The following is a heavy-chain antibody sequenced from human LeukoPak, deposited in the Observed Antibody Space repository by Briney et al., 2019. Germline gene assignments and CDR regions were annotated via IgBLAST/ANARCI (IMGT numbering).Heavy chain of an antibody. Sequence: SETLSLTCTVSGGSISSYYWSWIRQPPGKGLEWIGYIYYSGSTNYNPSLKSRVTISVDTSKNQFSLKLSSVTAADTAVYYCARVTRKLGNDAFDIWGQGTMVTVSS. CDR1: GGSISSYY. J-gene: IGHJ3*02. CDR2: IYYSGST. D-gene: IGHD7-27*01. CDR3: ARVTRKLGNDAFDI. V-gene: IGHV4-59*01.